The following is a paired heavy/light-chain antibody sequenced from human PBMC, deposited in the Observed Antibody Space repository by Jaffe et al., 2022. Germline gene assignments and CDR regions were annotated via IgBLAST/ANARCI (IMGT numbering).Heavy chain of an antibody. Sequence: QLQLQESGPGLVKPSETLSLTCTVSGGSISSSSYYWGWIRQPPGKGLEWIGSIYYSGSTYYNPSLKSRVTISVDTSKNQFSLKLSSVTAADTAVYYCARHVGGGYCSGGSCYLRDYYYMDVWGKGTTVTVSS. D-gene: IGHD2-15*01. V-gene: IGHV4-39*01. CDR2: IYYSGST. J-gene: IGHJ6*03. CDR1: GGSISSSSYY. CDR3: ARHVGGGYCSGGSCYLRDYYYMDV.
Light chain of an antibody. CDR2: GNS. V-gene: IGLV1-40*01. CDR3: QSYDSSLSGFHVV. CDR1: SSNIGAGYD. Sequence: QSVLTQPPSVSGAPGQRVTISCTGSSSNIGAGYDVHWYQQLPGTAPKLLIYGNSNRPSGVPDRFSGSKSGTSASLAITGLQAEDEADYYCQSYDSSLSGFHVVFGGGTKLTVL. J-gene: IGLJ2*01.